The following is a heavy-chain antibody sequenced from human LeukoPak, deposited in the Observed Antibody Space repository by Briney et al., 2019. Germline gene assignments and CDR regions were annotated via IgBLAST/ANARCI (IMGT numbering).Heavy chain of an antibody. CDR1: GGSISSGGYY. CDR3: ARGVVGYQLLGVVYYYYMDV. Sequence: SETLSLTCTVSGGSISSGGYYWSWIRQHPGKGLEWIGYIYYSGSTYYNPSLKSRVTISVDTSKNQFSLKLSSVTAADTAVYYCARGVVGYQLLGVVYYYYMDVWGKGTTVTVSS. J-gene: IGHJ6*03. CDR2: IYYSGST. D-gene: IGHD2-2*01. V-gene: IGHV4-31*03.